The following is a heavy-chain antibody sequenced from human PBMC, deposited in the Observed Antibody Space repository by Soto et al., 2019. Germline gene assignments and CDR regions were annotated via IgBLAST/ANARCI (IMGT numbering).Heavy chain of an antibody. CDR2: IYYSGST. Sequence: PSETLSLTCTVSGGSISSGGYYWSWIRQHPGKGLEWIGYIYYSGSTYYNPSLKSRVTISVDTSKNQFSLKLSSVTAADTAVYYCARELLLFGTTQGMDVWGQGTTVTVSS. CDR1: GGSISSGGYY. J-gene: IGHJ6*02. CDR3: ARELLLFGTTQGMDV. D-gene: IGHD3-3*01. V-gene: IGHV4-31*03.